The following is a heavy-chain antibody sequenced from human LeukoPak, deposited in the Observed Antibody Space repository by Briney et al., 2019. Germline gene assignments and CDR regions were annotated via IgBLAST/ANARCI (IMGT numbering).Heavy chain of an antibody. CDR1: GGSISSSSYY. CDR3: ARGDAGYFDL. CDR2: IYYSGST. V-gene: IGHV4-39*07. J-gene: IGHJ2*01. Sequence: SETLSLTCTVSGGSISSSSYYWGWIRQPPGKGLEWIGSIYYSGSTYYNPSLKSRVTISVDTSKNQFSLKLSSVTAADAAVYYCARGDAGYFDLWGRGTLVTVSS.